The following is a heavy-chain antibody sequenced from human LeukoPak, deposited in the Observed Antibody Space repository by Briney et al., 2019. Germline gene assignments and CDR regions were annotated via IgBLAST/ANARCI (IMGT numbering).Heavy chain of an antibody. CDR1: GFTFDDYA. CDR3: AKADSRTSSGSYDY. D-gene: IGHD1-26*01. CDR2: ISWNSGSI. J-gene: IGHJ4*02. Sequence: GRSLRLSCAASGFTFDDYAMHWVRHAPGKGLEWVSGISWNSGSIVYADSVKGRFTISRDNAKHSLYLQMNSLRAEDMALYYCAKADSRTSSGSYDYWGQGTLVTVSS. V-gene: IGHV3-9*03.